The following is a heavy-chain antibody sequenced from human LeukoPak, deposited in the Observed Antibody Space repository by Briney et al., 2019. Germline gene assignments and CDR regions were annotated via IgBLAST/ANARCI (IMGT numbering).Heavy chain of an antibody. CDR1: GYTFTDYW. CDR3: ARHAAYSSGWSFDC. CDR2: IYPGDSDT. D-gene: IGHD6-19*01. J-gene: IGHJ4*02. Sequence: GESLKISCKGSGYTFTDYWIGWVRQMPGKGLEWMGIIYPGDSDTTYSPSFQGQVSIPADKSINTAYLQWSSLKASDTATYYCARHAAYSSGWSFDCWGQGTLVTVSS. V-gene: IGHV5-51*01.